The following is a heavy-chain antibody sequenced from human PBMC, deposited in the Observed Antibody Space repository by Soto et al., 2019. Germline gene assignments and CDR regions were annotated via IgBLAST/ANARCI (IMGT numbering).Heavy chain of an antibody. CDR1: GGSISSYY. CDR3: ARDQLRGYSYYGMDA. J-gene: IGHJ6*02. CDR2: IYYSGST. Sequence: KPAETLSLTCTVSGGSISSYYWSWIRQPPGKGLEWIGYIYYSGSTNYNPSLKSRVTISVDTSKNQFSLKLSSVTAADTAVYYCARDQLRGYSYYGMDARGQRTTVTVS. V-gene: IGHV4-59*01. D-gene: IGHD1-7*01.